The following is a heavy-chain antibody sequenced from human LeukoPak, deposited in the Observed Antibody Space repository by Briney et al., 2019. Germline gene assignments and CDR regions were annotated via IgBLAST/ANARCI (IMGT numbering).Heavy chain of an antibody. V-gene: IGHV3-9*01. CDR1: GFTFDDYA. CDR3: ARAPPGRYCSGGSCYSGDY. J-gene: IGHJ4*02. Sequence: GRSLRLSCAASGFTFDDYAMHWVRQAPGKGLEWVSGISWNSGSIGYADSVKGRFTISRDNAKNSLYLQMNSLRAEDTAVYYCARAPPGRYCSGGSCYSGDYWGQGTLVTVSS. D-gene: IGHD2-15*01. CDR2: ISWNSGSI.